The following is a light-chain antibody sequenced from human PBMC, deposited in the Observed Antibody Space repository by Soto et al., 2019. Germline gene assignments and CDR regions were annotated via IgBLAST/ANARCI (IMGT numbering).Light chain of an antibody. V-gene: IGKV3-20*01. J-gene: IGKJ2*01. Sequence: EIVLTQSPGNLSLSPGERATLSCRASQTVSSSCLAWYQQKPGQAPRPLISAASSRLTGIPDRFSGSGSGTDFTLTISRLEPEDFAVYHCQQYCSLPYTFGQGTKLEIK. CDR2: AAS. CDR3: QQYCSLPYT. CDR1: QTVSSSC.